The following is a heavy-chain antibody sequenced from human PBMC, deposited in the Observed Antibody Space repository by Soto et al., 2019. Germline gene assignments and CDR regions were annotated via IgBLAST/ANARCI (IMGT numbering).Heavy chain of an antibody. Sequence: QVQLQQWGAGLLKPSETLSLTCAVYGGSFSGYYWSWIRQPPGKGLEWIGEINHSGSTNYNPSLKGRVTISVDTSKNQFSLKLSSVTAADTAVYYCAGRKVFDIWGQGTMVTVSS. V-gene: IGHV4-34*01. CDR2: INHSGST. CDR3: AGRKVFDI. J-gene: IGHJ3*02. CDR1: GGSFSGYY.